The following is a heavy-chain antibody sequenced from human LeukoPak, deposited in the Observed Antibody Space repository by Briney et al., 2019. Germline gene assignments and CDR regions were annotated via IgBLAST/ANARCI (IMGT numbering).Heavy chain of an antibody. D-gene: IGHD3-22*01. V-gene: IGHV3-21*01. Sequence: MSGGSLRLSCAASGFTFDDYGMSWVRQAPGKGLEWVSSISSSSSYIYYADSVKGRFTISRDNAKNSLYLQMNSLRAEDTAVYYCARDPGYYDSSGYFDYWGQGTLVTVSS. CDR2: ISSSSSYI. CDR3: ARDPGYYDSSGYFDY. CDR1: GFTFDDYG. J-gene: IGHJ4*02.